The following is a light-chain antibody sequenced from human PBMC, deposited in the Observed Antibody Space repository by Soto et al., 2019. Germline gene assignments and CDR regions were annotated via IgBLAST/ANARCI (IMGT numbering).Light chain of an antibody. V-gene: IGLV1-40*01. J-gene: IGLJ3*02. CDR1: SSNIGAGYD. CDR2: GNS. CDR3: QSYNISLSGWV. Sequence: QSVLTQPPSVSGAPGRGVTISCTGSSSNIGAGYDVHWYQQLPGTAPELLFFGNSNRPSGVPDRFSGSKSGTSASLAITGLQAEDEADYYCQSYNISLSGWVFGGGTKLTVL.